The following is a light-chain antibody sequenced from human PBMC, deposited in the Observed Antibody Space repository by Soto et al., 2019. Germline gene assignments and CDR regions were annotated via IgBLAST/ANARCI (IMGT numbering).Light chain of an antibody. CDR1: QSISSN. CDR2: AAS. J-gene: IGKJ1*01. Sequence: EIVMTQSPATLSVSPGEGATLSCRASQSISSNLAWYQQKSGQSPRLLIYAASTRAPGFTAKFSGSGSGTEFTLTISSLQSEDFAVYYCQQYSTWPPTFGQGTKVELK. V-gene: IGKV3-15*01. CDR3: QQYSTWPPT.